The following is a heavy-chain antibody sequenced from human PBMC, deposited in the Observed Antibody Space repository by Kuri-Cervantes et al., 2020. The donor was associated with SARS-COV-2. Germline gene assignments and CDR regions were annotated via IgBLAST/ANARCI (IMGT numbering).Heavy chain of an antibody. CDR1: GLTVNEAW. J-gene: IGHJ4*02. CDR2: LKSKSDGGTP. Sequence: GGSLRLSCAVSGLTVNEAWMGWVRQAPGRGLEWVGRLKSKSDGGTPDYAAPVKGRFTIPGDESKNTLNLQMNSLKTEDTALYYCTTDRAITVRPLFDSWGQGTLVTVSS. V-gene: IGHV3-15*01. CDR3: TTDRAITVRPLFDS. D-gene: IGHD6-6*01.